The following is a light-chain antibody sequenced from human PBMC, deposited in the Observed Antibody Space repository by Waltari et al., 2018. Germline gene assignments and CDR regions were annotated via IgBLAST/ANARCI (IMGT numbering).Light chain of an antibody. V-gene: IGKV3-20*01. CDR1: QSLSSSY. CDR2: DVS. CDR3: QQYAGSPLT. Sequence: LSLSPGERATLSCRASQSLSSSYLAWYQQKPGQSPSLLIYDVSTRTAGVPDRFSGSGSGTDFTLTISRLQPEDFAVYYCQQYAGSPLTFGGGTKVEIK. J-gene: IGKJ4*01.